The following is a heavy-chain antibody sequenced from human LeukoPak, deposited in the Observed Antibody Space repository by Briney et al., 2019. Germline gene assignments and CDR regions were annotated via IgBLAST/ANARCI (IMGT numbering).Heavy chain of an antibody. CDR1: GGSFSGXY. D-gene: IGHD3-10*01. V-gene: IGHV4-34*01. CDR2: INHSGST. CDR3: ARQGSGSYRLFDY. J-gene: IGHJ4*02. Sequence: SETLSLTCAVYGGSFSGXYWSWIRQPXXXXXXXIGEINHSGSTNYNPSLKSRVTISVDTSKNQFSLKLSSVTAADTAVYYCARQGSGSYRLFDYWGQGTLVTVSS.